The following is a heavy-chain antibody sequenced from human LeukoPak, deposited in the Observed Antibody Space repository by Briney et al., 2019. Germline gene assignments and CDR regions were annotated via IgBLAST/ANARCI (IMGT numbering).Heavy chain of an antibody. D-gene: IGHD3-3*01. V-gene: IGHV1-69*04. CDR1: GGTFSSYA. J-gene: IGHJ4*02. Sequence: SVKVSCKASGGTFSSYAISWVRQAPGQGLEWMGRIIPILGIANYAQKFQGRVTITADKSTSTAYMELSSLRSEDTAVYYCAKEVTYYDFWSGYSSGEIREYFDYWGQGTLVTVSS. CDR3: AKEVTYYDFWSGYSSGEIREYFDY. CDR2: IIPILGIA.